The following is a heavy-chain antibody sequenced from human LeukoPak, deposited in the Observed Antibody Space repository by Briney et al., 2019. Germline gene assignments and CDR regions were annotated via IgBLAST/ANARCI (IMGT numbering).Heavy chain of an antibody. D-gene: IGHD1-1*01. Sequence: PGGSLRLFCAASGFNFGGYWMHWVRQAPGKGLVWVTRISADGSYTLYADSVKGRFTISRDNAKNTLFLQMNSLRAEDTAVYYCVTANSGLDIWGQGTTVTVSS. CDR1: GFNFGGYW. CDR3: VTANSGLDI. CDR2: ISADGSYT. J-gene: IGHJ3*02. V-gene: IGHV3-74*01.